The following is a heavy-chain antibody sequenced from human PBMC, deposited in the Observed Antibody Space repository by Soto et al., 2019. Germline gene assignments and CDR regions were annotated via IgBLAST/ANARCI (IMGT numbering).Heavy chain of an antibody. CDR1: GFTFRSYA. Sequence: GGSLRLSCEVSGFTFRSYAMHWVRQAPGKGLEWVAVISRDGGTKDYAESVKGRFAVSRDSSKNTLYLQMNSLRGEDTAAYYCGRPQGRPSLESYYFDFGGQGALVTVSS. J-gene: IGHJ4*02. CDR3: GRPQGRPSLESYYFDF. V-gene: IGHV3-30*09. CDR2: ISRDGGTK.